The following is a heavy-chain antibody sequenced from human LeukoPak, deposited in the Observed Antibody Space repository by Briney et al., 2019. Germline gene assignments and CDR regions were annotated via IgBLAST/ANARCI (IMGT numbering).Heavy chain of an antibody. D-gene: IGHD5-12*01. CDR3: ARENSYSGYDSKSFDY. V-gene: IGHV3-33*08. CDR1: GFTFSSYG. Sequence: TGGSLRLSCAASGFTFSSYGMHWVRQAPGKGLEWVAVIWYDGSTKYYTDSVKGRFTISRDNSKNTLYLQMNSLRAEDTAVYYCARENSYSGYDSKSFDYWGQGTLVTVSS. J-gene: IGHJ4*02. CDR2: IWYDGSTK.